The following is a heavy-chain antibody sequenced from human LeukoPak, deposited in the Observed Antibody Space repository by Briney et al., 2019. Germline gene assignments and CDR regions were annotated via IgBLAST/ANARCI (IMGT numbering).Heavy chain of an antibody. V-gene: IGHV1-2*06. CDR3: ARNYGDLDY. CDR2: IHPSSGGT. CDR1: GYTFTGYY. J-gene: IGHJ4*02. Sequence: ASVKVSCKASGYTFTGYYMHWVRQAPGQGLEWVGRIHPSSGGTEYAQRFQGRVTVTRDTSISTAYVELSRLTSDDTAVYYCARNYGDLDYWGQGTLVTVSS. D-gene: IGHD4-17*01.